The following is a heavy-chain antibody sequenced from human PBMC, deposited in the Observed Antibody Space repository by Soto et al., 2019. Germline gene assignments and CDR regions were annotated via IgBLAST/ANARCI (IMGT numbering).Heavy chain of an antibody. CDR2: ISGSGGST. CDR3: AKDQGPGIAAAGTYGMDV. CDR1: GFKFSCYA. J-gene: IGHJ6*02. D-gene: IGHD6-13*01. Sequence: QPGGSLRLCCAASGFKFSCYAMSWVRQAPGRGLEWVSAISGSGGSTYYADSVKGRFTISRDNSKNTLYLQMNSLRAEDTAVYYCAKDQGPGIAAAGTYGMDVWGQGTTVTVSS. V-gene: IGHV3-23*01.